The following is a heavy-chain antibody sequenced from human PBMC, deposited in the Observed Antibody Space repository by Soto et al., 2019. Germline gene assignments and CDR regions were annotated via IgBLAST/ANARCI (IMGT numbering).Heavy chain of an antibody. CDR1: GYTFTNFG. D-gene: IGHD1-26*01. CDR3: ARARMFSGAPHDY. V-gene: IGHV1-18*04. Sequence: QVHLVQSGAVVENPGASVKVSCKASGYTFTNFGINWVRQAPGQGLEWMGWITPYNGNANYPQKHQDRLTITTDTSTNTAYLELRSLRSDDTAVYFCARARMFSGAPHDYWGQGTRVTVSS. CDR2: ITPYNGNA. J-gene: IGHJ4*02.